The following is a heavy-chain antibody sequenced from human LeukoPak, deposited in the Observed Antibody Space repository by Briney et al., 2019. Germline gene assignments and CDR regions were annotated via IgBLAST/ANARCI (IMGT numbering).Heavy chain of an antibody. V-gene: IGHV1-18*01. CDR3: ARFRFFRVPAAKPNWFDP. D-gene: IGHD2-2*01. Sequence: GASVKVSCEASGYTFTSYGISWVRQAPGQGLEWMGWISAYNGNTNYAQKLQGRVTMTTDTSTSTAYMELRSLRSDDTAVYYCARFRFFRVPAAKPNWFDPWGQGTLVTV. CDR1: GYTFTSYG. CDR2: ISAYNGNT. J-gene: IGHJ5*02.